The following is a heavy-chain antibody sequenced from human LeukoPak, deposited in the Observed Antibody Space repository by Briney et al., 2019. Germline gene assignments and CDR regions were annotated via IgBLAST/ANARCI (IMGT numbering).Heavy chain of an antibody. Sequence: SETLSLTCTVSGGSISRYSWSWIRRPPGKGLEWIGYIDDSGNTNYNPSLKSQVTISVDKSKNQFSLKLSFVTAADTAMYYCARSYYHNSGSHTVFDAFDIWGQGTRVTVSS. CDR2: IDDSGNT. V-gene: IGHV4-59*01. D-gene: IGHD3-10*01. CDR1: GGSISRYS. CDR3: ARSYYHNSGSHTVFDAFDI. J-gene: IGHJ3*02.